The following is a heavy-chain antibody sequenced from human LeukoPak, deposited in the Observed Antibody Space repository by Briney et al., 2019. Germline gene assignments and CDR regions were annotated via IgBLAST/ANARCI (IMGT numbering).Heavy chain of an antibody. D-gene: IGHD3-10*01. CDR1: GASVSSYY. CDR2: IYYSGST. V-gene: IGHV4-59*02. CDR3: ARDRGPYYYYGMDV. Sequence: SETLSLTCTVSGASVSSYYWSWIRQPPGKGLEWIGYIYYSGSTNYNPSLKSRVTISVDTSKNQFSLKLSSVTAADTAVYYCARDRGPYYYYGMDVWGQGTTVTVSS. J-gene: IGHJ6*02.